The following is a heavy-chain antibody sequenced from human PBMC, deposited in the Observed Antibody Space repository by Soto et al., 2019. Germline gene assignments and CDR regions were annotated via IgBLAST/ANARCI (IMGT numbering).Heavy chain of an antibody. J-gene: IGHJ4*02. CDR1: GWSFIGYY. V-gene: IGHV4-34*01. CDR3: ARSRVATIIGY. Sequence: PTETLSLTCAVYGWSFIGYYWSWIRQPPGKGLEWIGEINHSGSTNYNPSLKSRVTISVDTSKNQFSLKLSSVTAADTAVYYCARSRVATIIGYWGQGTLVTVSS. D-gene: IGHD5-12*01. CDR2: INHSGST.